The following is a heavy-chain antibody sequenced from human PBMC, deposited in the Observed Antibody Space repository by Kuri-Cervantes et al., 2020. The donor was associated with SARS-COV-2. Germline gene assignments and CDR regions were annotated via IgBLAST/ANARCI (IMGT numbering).Heavy chain of an antibody. J-gene: IGHJ6*02. D-gene: IGHD4-17*01. CDR1: GGSFSDFY. CDR2: INHSGTT. Sequence: SQTLSLTCAVYGGSFSDFYWSWLRQPPGKGLEWIGEINHSGTTTDNPSLKSRVTISVDTSKNQFSLKLSSVTAADTAVYYCARGITDYGDYGYYYGMDVWGQGTTVTVSS. V-gene: IGHV4-34*01. CDR3: ARGITDYGDYGYYYGMDV.